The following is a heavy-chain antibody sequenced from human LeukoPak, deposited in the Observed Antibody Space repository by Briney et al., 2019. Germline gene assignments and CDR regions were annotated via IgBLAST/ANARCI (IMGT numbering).Heavy chain of an antibody. Sequence: GGSLRLSCSASGFTFSSYAMHWVRQAPGKGLEYVSTISSNGGSTYYADSVKGRFTISRDNSKNTLYLQMSSLRPEDTAVYYCVKVRGNYYRFDYWGQGTLVTVSS. CDR2: ISSNGGST. J-gene: IGHJ4*02. CDR1: GFTFSSYA. CDR3: VKVRGNYYRFDY. V-gene: IGHV3-64D*09. D-gene: IGHD1-26*01.